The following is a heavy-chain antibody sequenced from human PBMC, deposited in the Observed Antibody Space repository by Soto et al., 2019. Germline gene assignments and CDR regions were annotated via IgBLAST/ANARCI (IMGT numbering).Heavy chain of an antibody. CDR3: ARVEYTYNYRGLDY. J-gene: IGHJ4*02. CDR1: GGSFRGYY. CDR2: IDHSGST. Sequence: QVQLQQWGTGLLKPSETLSLTCAVYGGSFRGYYWTWIRQPPGKGLEWIGEIDHSGSTNYNPSLKSRVTISVDTSKNQFSLKLASVTAADTAVYYCARVEYTYNYRGLDYWGQGILVTVSS. D-gene: IGHD3-16*01. V-gene: IGHV4-34*01.